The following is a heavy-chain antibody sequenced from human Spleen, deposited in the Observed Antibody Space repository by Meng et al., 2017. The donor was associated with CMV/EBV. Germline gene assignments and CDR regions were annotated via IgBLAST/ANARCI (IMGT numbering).Heavy chain of an antibody. CDR2: IKQDGSEK. Sequence: GGSLRLSCAASGFTFSSYCMNWVRQAPGKGLEWVANIKQDGSEKYYVDSVKGRFTISRDNAKNSLYLQMNSLRAEDTAVYYCARGSTTSQNYGMDVWGQGTTVTVSS. V-gene: IGHV3-7*01. J-gene: IGHJ6*02. CDR1: GFTFSSYC. CDR3: ARGSTTSQNYGMDV. D-gene: IGHD4-11*01.